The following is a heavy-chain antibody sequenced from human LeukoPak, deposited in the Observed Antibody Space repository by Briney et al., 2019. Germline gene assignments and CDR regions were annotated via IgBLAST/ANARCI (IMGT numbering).Heavy chain of an antibody. V-gene: IGHV4-59*01. CDR2: IYYSGST. D-gene: IGHD2-15*01. J-gene: IGHJ4*02. Sequence: SETLSLTCTVSGGSISSYYWSWIRQPPGKGLEWIGYIYYSGSTNYNPSLKSRVTISADTSKNQFSLKLSSVTAADTAVYYCARGSGYCSGGSCYSLDYWGQGALVTVSS. CDR1: GGSISSYY. CDR3: ARGSGYCSGGSCYSLDY.